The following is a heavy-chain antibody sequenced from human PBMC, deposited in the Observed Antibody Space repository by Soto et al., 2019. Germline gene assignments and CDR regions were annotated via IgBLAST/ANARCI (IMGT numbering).Heavy chain of an antibody. D-gene: IGHD3-16*01. Sequence: QVQLVESGGGVVQPGRSLRVSCAASGFTFSSYDMHWVRQAPGKGLEWVAVISYDGINTYYADSVKGRFTISRDNSKNTVYLQISSLRVEDTAVYYCARELGGMDVWGQGTTVTVSS. V-gene: IGHV3-30-3*01. CDR2: ISYDGINT. CDR1: GFTFSSYD. J-gene: IGHJ6*02. CDR3: ARELGGMDV.